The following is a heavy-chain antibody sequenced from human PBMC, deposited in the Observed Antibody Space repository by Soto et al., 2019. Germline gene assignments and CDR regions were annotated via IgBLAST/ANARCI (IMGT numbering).Heavy chain of an antibody. CDR3: VKQAHGLDGVAFDY. J-gene: IGHJ4*02. CDR2: VSTSGRST. Sequence: ESLLLSCSASGFIFSESTIYWVRQVPGKGLEAISAVSTSGRSTYYADSVKDRFTISRDNSKNTLFLQMGSLRPEDTAIYYCVKQAHGLDGVAFDYWGQGTQVTVSS. D-gene: IGHD2-15*01. CDR1: GFIFSEST. V-gene: IGHV3-64D*06.